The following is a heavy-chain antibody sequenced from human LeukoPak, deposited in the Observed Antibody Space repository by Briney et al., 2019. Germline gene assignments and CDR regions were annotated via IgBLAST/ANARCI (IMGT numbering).Heavy chain of an antibody. CDR1: GFTFSDHW. CDR2: IRQDGSTK. Sequence: GGSLRLSCAASGFTFSDHWMSWVRQAPGKGLEWVANIRQDGSTKFYADSVKGRFTISRDNAKNSVFLQMDNPTPDDTAVYYCARAVDLADYWGQGTLVTVSS. CDR3: ARAVDLADY. J-gene: IGHJ4*02. V-gene: IGHV3-7*01.